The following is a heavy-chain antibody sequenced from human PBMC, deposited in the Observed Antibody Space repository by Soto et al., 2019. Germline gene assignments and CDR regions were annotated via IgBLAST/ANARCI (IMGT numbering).Heavy chain of an antibody. D-gene: IGHD6-19*01. CDR2: MNPNSGNT. J-gene: IGHJ6*03. V-gene: IGHV1-8*01. Sequence: ASVKLSCKASGDTFTSYDINWVRQATGQGLEWMGWMNPNSGNTGYAQKFQGRVTMTRNTSISTACMELSSLRSEDTAVYYCARGKSIAVADPRGYYYYMDVWGKGTTVTVSS. CDR1: GDTFTSYD. CDR3: ARGKSIAVADPRGYYYYMDV.